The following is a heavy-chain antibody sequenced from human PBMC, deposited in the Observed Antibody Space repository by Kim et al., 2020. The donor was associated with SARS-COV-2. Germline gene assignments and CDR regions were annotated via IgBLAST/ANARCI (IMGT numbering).Heavy chain of an antibody. CDR1: GGSISSYY. CDR2: IYYNGDT. D-gene: IGHD6-19*01. CDR3: ARSPSLQQWLVN. Sequence: SETLSLTCTVSGGSISSYYWSWIRQLPGKGLEWIGYIYYNGDTTYNPSLKSRVTISLETSKNQFSLKLSYVTAADTAGYYCARSPSLQQWLVNWGQGTLVTVSS. J-gene: IGHJ4*02. V-gene: IGHV4-59*01.